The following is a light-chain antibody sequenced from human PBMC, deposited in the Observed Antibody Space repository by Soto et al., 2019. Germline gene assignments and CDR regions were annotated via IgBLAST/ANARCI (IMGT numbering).Light chain of an antibody. Sequence: QSALTQPASVSGSPGQSITISCTGTSSDDGSYKFVSWYQQYPGKAPKLMIYEGSRRPSGVSNRFSVSKSGTTASLTVSGLQAEDEADYYCATWDDSLNGWVFGGGTKLTVL. CDR1: SSDDGSYKF. V-gene: IGLV2-23*01. CDR3: ATWDDSLNGWV. J-gene: IGLJ3*02. CDR2: EGS.